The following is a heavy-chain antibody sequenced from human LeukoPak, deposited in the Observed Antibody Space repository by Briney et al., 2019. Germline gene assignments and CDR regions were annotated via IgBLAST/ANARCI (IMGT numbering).Heavy chain of an antibody. CDR3: AKEGGYSGYDYLDY. CDR2: ISGSGGGT. Sequence: GGALRLSCAASGITFSSYGMTWVRQAPGKGLEWVSAISGSGGGTYFADSVKGRFTISRDNSKKTLYLQMNSLRAEDTAVYYCAKEGGYSGYDYLDYWGQGTLVTVSS. D-gene: IGHD5-12*01. J-gene: IGHJ4*02. V-gene: IGHV3-23*01. CDR1: GITFSSYG.